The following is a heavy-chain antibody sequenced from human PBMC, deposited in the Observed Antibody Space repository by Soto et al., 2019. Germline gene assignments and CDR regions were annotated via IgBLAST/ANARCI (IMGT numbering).Heavy chain of an antibody. V-gene: IGHV3-15*01. CDR1: GFTFSNAW. CDR2: IKSKTDGGTT. CDR3: TTDSHLYDLVLDAFDI. J-gene: IGHJ3*02. Sequence: GSLRLSCAASGFTFSNAWMSWVRQAPGKGLEWVGRIKSKTDGGTTDYAAPVKGRFTISRDDSKNTLYLQMNSLKTEDTAVYYCTTDSHLYDLVLDAFDIWGQGTMVTVSS. D-gene: IGHD6-6*01.